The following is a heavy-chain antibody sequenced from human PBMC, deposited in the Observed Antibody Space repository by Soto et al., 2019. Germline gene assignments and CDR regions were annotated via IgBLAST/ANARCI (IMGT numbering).Heavy chain of an antibody. CDR1: GFTVSSNY. CDR2: IYSGGST. CDR3: ARGYYYDSSGPPSFDY. D-gene: IGHD3-22*01. J-gene: IGHJ4*02. V-gene: IGHV3-53*01. Sequence: LRLSCAASGFTVSSNYMSWVRRAPGKGLEWVSVIYSGGSTYYADSVKGRFTISRDNSKNTLYLQMNSLRAEDTAVYYCARGYYYDSSGPPSFDYWGQGTLVTVSS.